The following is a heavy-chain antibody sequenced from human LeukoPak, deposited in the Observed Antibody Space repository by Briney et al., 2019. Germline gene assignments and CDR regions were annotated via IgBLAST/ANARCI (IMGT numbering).Heavy chain of an antibody. J-gene: IGHJ6*02. V-gene: IGHV1-2*02. Sequence: ASVKVSCKASGYTFSGCYMHWVRQAPGQGLEWMGWINPNSGGTNYAQKFQGRVTMTRDTSISTVYMEVNGLGSDDTAVYYCANLMGTAYYYDMDVWGQGTTVTVSS. CDR3: ANLMGTAYYYDMDV. CDR1: GYTFSGCY. D-gene: IGHD1/OR15-1a*01. CDR2: INPNSGGT.